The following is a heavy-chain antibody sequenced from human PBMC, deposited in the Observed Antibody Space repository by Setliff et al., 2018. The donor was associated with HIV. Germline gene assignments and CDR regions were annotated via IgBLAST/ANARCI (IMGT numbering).Heavy chain of an antibody. CDR1: GFSIGNFYY. CDR3: ATPHREREDDAFDY. Sequence: SETLSLTCNVSGFSIGNFYYWGWVRQPPGKGLEWVGSMYPNGRTYYNPSVKSRVTISVDTSKNQFFLKLSSVTAADTAMYYCATPHREREDDAFDYWGQGTLVTVSS. V-gene: IGHV4-38-2*02. D-gene: IGHD1-1*01. CDR2: MYPNGRT. J-gene: IGHJ4*02.